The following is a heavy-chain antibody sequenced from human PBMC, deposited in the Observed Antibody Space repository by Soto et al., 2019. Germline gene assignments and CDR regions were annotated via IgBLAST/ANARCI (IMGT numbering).Heavy chain of an antibody. V-gene: IGHV4-4*02. D-gene: IGHD3-22*01. J-gene: IGHJ3*02. CDR1: GGSISSSNW. Sequence: SETLSLTCAVPGGSISSSNWWSWVRQPPGKGLEWIGEIYHSGSTNYNPSLKSRVTISVDKSKNQFSLKLSSVTAADTAVYYCARVLRGCYDSSGLGSAFDIWGQGTMVTVSS. CDR2: IYHSGST. CDR3: ARVLRGCYDSSGLGSAFDI.